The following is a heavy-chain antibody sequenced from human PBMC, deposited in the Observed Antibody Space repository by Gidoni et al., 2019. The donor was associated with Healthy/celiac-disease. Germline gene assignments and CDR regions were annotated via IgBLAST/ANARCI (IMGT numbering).Heavy chain of an antibody. J-gene: IGHJ4*02. CDR2: INHSGST. CDR1: VGSFSGYY. V-gene: IGHV4-34*01. D-gene: IGHD3-10*01. Sequence: QVQLQQWGAGLLKPSETLSLTCAVYVGSFSGYYWSWIRQPPGKGLEWIGEINHSGSTNYNPSLKSRVTISVDTSKNQFSLKRSSVTAADTAVYYCATRPYYGSGSFDYWGQGTLVTVSS. CDR3: ATRPYYGSGSFDY.